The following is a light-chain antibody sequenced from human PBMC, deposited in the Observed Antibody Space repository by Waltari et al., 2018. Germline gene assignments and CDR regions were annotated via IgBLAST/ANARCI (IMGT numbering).Light chain of an antibody. CDR2: ENI. V-gene: IGLV1-40*01. CDR3: QSYDTGLKGYV. J-gene: IGLJ1*01. Sequence: QSVLTQPPSVSGAPGQRVPIPCTWSSSNFGAGYDVHWYQQLPGTAPKVLIYENINRPSGVPDRFSGSKSGTSASLAITGLQAEDEADYYCQSYDTGLKGYVFGTGTKVTVL. CDR1: SSNFGAGYD.